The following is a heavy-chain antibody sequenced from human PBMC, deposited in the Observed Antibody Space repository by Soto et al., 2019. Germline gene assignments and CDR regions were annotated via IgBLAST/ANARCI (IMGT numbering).Heavy chain of an antibody. CDR1: GYTFINYD. CDR3: ARMASAGTLNWFDP. D-gene: IGHD6-13*01. CDR2: MNPGSGKT. J-gene: IGHJ5*02. Sequence: GASVKVSCKASGYTFINYDISWVRQATGQGLEWMGWMNPGSGKTGYANKSQGRVTMTRDASTSTAHLELSSLTSEDTAVYYCARMASAGTLNWFDPWGQGTQVTVSS. V-gene: IGHV1-8*02.